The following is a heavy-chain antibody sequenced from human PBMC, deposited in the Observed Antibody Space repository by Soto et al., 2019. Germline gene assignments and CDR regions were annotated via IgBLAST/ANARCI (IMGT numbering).Heavy chain of an antibody. CDR1: GYSFTSYW. CDR3: ARQGFSKQYYYGMDI. Sequence: PGESLKISCKGSGYSFTSYWIGWVCQMPGKGLEWMGIIFPDDGETRYSPSFQGQVTISADKSTTTAYLKWSSLKASDTATYFCARQGFSKQYYYGMDIWGQGTAVTVSS. CDR2: IFPDDGET. J-gene: IGHJ6*02. V-gene: IGHV5-51*01. D-gene: IGHD4-4*01.